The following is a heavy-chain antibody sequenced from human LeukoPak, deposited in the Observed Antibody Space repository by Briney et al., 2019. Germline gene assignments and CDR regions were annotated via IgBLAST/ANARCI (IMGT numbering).Heavy chain of an antibody. CDR3: ARGHCSSTSCYNWVVDWFDP. V-gene: IGHV1-18*01. D-gene: IGHD2-2*02. CDR2: ISAYNGNT. CDR1: GYTFTSYG. J-gene: IGHJ5*02. Sequence: ASVKVSCKASGYTFTSYGISWVRQAPGQGLERMGWISAYNGNTNYAQKLQGRVTMTTDTSTSTAYMELRSLRSDDTAVYYCARGHCSSTSCYNWVVDWFDPWGQGTLVTVSS.